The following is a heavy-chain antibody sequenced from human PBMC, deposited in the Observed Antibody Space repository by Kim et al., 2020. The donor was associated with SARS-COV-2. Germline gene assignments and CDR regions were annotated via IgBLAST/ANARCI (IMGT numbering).Heavy chain of an antibody. CDR1: GYTFTSYY. CDR2: INPSGGST. CDR3: ARVLKSHDYYYYGMDV. V-gene: IGHV1-46*01. J-gene: IGHJ6*02. Sequence: ASVKVSCKASGYTFTSYYMHWVRQAPGQGLEWMGIINPSGGSTSYAQKFQGRVTMTRDTSTSTVYMELSSLRSEDTAVYYCARVLKSHDYYYYGMDVWGQGTTVTVSS.